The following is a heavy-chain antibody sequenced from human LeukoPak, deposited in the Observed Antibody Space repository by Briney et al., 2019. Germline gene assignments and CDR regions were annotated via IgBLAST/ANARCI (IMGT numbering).Heavy chain of an antibody. CDR2: IRSKAYGGTT. CDR3: TRSTYYYDSSGYYLDY. J-gene: IGHJ4*02. D-gene: IGHD3-22*01. Sequence: GSLSLSCTASGFTFGDFAMSWVRQAPGKGLEWVGFIRSKAYGGTTEYAASVKGRFTISRDDSKSIAYLQMNSLKTEDTAVYYCTRSTYYYDSSGYYLDYWGQGTLVSVSS. V-gene: IGHV3-49*04. CDR1: GFTFGDFA.